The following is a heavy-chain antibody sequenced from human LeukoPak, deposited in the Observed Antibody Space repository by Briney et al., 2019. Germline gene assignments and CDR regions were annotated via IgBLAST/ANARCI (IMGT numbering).Heavy chain of an antibody. J-gene: IGHJ4*02. V-gene: IGHV3-48*02. CDR2: ISSGSSTI. CDR1: GFSFSTYS. Sequence: GGSLRLSCAVSGFSFSTYSMNWVRQAPGKGLEWVSYISSGSSTIYYADSVKGRFIISRDNAKNSLYLQMKSLRDEDTAVYYCARVYSSGWPFDYWGQGTLVTVSS. D-gene: IGHD6-19*01. CDR3: ARVYSSGWPFDY.